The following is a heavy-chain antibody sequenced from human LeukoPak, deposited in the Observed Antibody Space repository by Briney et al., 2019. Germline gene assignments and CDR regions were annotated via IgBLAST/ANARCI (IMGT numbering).Heavy chain of an antibody. V-gene: IGHV3-23*01. CDR3: ARRWLGDPYGMDV. J-gene: IGHJ6*02. Sequence: GGSLRLSCAAPGFIFSNYAMTWVRQAPGKGLEWVSILGGASESIYYADSVKGRFTVSRDNSKDTLYLQMNSLRGEDTAIYYCARRWLGDPYGMDVWGQGTTVTVSS. CDR2: LGGASESI. D-gene: IGHD3-10*01. CDR1: GFIFSNYA.